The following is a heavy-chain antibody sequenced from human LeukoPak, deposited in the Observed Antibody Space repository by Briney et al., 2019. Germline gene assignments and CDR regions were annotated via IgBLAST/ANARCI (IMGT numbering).Heavy chain of an antibody. Sequence: PGGSLRLSCAASGFTFSSYWMPWVRKAPGKGLVWVSRINSDGSSTSYADSVKGRFTISRDNAKNTLYLQMNSLRAEDTAVSYCARANYYGMDVWGQGTTVTVSS. V-gene: IGHV3-74*01. CDR2: INSDGSST. J-gene: IGHJ6*02. CDR3: ARANYYGMDV. CDR1: GFTFSSYW.